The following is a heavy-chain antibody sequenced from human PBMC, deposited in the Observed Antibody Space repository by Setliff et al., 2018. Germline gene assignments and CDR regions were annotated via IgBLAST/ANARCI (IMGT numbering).Heavy chain of an antibody. CDR1: GGTFSSHG. D-gene: IGHD4-17*01. CDR3: AGEMGTVMTPTHYVYYYYIDV. V-gene: IGHV1-69*13. Sequence: SVKVSCKASGGTFSSHGINWVRQAPGQGLEWMGGIIPIFRTTNYAQKFQGRVLITADESTSTAYMAVSSLTSDDTAVYYCAGEMGTVMTPTHYVYYYYIDVWGEGTTVTVS. J-gene: IGHJ6*03. CDR2: IIPIFRTT.